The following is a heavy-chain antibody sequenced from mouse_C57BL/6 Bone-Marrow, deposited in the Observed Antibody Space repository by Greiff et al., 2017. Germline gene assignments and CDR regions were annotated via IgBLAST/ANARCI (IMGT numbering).Heavy chain of an antibody. CDR1: GYTFTSYW. D-gene: IGHD3-2*02. Sequence: QVQLQQSGAELVKPGASVKLSCKASGYTFTSYWMHWVKQRPGQGLEWIGMIHPNSGSTNYNEKFKSKATLTVDKSSSTAYMQLSSLTSEDSAVYYCAREDSSGPLFAYWGQGTLVTVSA. J-gene: IGHJ3*01. V-gene: IGHV1-64*01. CDR2: IHPNSGST. CDR3: AREDSSGPLFAY.